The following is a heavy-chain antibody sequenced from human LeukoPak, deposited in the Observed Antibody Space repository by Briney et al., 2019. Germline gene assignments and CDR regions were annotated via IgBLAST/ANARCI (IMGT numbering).Heavy chain of an antibody. J-gene: IGHJ4*02. CDR3: ARDGEAYGWNYAFDY. D-gene: IGHD1-7*01. Sequence: GGSLRLSCAASGFSLSTYWMSWVRQAPGKGLEWVANIKQDESEKDYVDSVKGRFTISRDNAKNSLYLQMSSLRAEDTAVYYCARDGEAYGWNYAFDYWGQGTLVTVSS. CDR2: IKQDESEK. V-gene: IGHV3-7*01. CDR1: GFSLSTYW.